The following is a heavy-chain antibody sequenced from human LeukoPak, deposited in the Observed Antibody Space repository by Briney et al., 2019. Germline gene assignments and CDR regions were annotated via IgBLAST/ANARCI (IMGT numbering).Heavy chain of an antibody. V-gene: IGHV3-7*01. D-gene: IGHD6-13*01. CDR3: ARDRVWTVLY. J-gene: IGHJ4*02. Sequence: PGGSLRLSCAASGFTFSTYWTSWVRQAPGKGLEWVANINQDGSEKYYVDSVKGRFTISRDNAKNSLYLHMNSLRAEDTATYYCARDRVWTVLYWGQGTLVTVSS. CDR2: INQDGSEK. CDR1: GFTFSTYW.